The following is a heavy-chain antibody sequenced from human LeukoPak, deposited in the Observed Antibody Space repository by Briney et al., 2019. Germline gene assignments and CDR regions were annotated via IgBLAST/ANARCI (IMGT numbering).Heavy chain of an antibody. CDR2: ISGYTGDT. Sequence: ASVKVSCKASGYSFHNYGITWVRQAPGHGLEWVGWISGYTGDTQIAESLQGRITMTTDTSTNTAFMELRSLRSDDTAVYYCARDETLKLWLGKIGSFNVWGQGTMVTVTS. CDR3: ARDETLKLWLGKIGSFNV. V-gene: IGHV1-18*04. CDR1: GYSFHNYG. D-gene: IGHD3-10*01. J-gene: IGHJ3*01.